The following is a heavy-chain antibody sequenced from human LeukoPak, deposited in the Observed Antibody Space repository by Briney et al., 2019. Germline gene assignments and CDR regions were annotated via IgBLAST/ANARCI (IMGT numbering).Heavy chain of an antibody. J-gene: IGHJ4*02. V-gene: IGHV4-34*01. CDR2: INHSGST. CDR1: GGSFSGYY. D-gene: IGHD2-2*01. Sequence: KPSETLSLTCAVYGGSFSGYYWSWIRQPPGKGLEWIGEINHSGSTNYNPSLKSRVTISVDTSKNQFSLKLSSVTAADTAVYYCARYCSSTSCYRPFDYWGQGTLVTVSS. CDR3: ARYCSSTSCYRPFDY.